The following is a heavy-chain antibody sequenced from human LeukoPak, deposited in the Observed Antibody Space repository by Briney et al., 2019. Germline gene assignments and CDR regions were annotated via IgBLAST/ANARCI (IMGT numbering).Heavy chain of an antibody. J-gene: IGHJ2*01. CDR1: GFTFSSYA. CDR2: ISGSGGST. V-gene: IGHV3-23*01. CDR3: TRTTTTADWYFDL. Sequence: GGSLRLSCAASGFTFSSYAMSWVRQAPGKGLEWVSAISGSGGSTYYADSVKGRFTISRDNTKSMLHLQMHSLRVDDSAVYFCTRTTTTADWYFDLWGRGTLVTVSS. D-gene: IGHD1-7*01.